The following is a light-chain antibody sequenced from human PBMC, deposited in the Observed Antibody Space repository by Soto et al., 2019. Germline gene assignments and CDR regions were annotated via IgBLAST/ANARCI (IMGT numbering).Light chain of an antibody. CDR1: QSVSSNY. V-gene: IGKV3-20*01. CDR2: GAS. CDR3: QQYGSSSYT. J-gene: IGKJ2*01. Sequence: EIVLTQSPGTLSLSPGERATLSCRASQSVSSNYLAWYQQKLGQAPRLLIYGASSRATGIPDRFSGSGSGTDFTITISRLEPEDFAVYYCQQYGSSSYTFGQGTKLDIK.